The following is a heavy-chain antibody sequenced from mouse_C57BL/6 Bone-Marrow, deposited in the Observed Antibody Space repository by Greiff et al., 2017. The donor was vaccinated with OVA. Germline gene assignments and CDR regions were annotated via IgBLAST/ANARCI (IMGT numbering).Heavy chain of an antibody. CDR1: GYTFTSYW. CDR3: ATGTGYYAMDY. D-gene: IGHD4-1*01. Sequence: QVKLQQPGAELVKPGASVKLSCKASGYTFTSYWMHWVKQRPGQGLEWIGMIHPNSGSTNYNEKFKSKATLTVDKSSSTAYMQLSSLTSEDSAVYYCATGTGYYAMDYWGQGTSVTVSS. V-gene: IGHV1-64*01. J-gene: IGHJ4*01. CDR2: IHPNSGST.